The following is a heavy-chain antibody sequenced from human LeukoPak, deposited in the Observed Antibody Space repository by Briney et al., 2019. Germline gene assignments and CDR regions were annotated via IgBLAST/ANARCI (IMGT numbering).Heavy chain of an antibody. CDR2: ISYDGSNK. CDR3: AGCRYFDY. CDR1: GFTFSSYA. Sequence: GRSLRLSCAASGFTFSSYAMHRVRQAPGKGLEWVAVISYDGSNKYYADSVKGRFTISRDNSKNTLYLQMDSLRAEDTAVYYCAGCRYFDYWGQGTLVTVSS. D-gene: IGHD3-10*01. V-gene: IGHV3-30-3*01. J-gene: IGHJ4*02.